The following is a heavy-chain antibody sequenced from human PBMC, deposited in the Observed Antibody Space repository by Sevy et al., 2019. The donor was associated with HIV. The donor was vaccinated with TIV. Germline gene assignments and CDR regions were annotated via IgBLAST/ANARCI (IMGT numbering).Heavy chain of an antibody. V-gene: IGHV3-23*01. CDR1: EFTFSSYA. CDR3: AKELFGAAAAFYCYFDL. D-gene: IGHD6-13*01. Sequence: GGSLRLSCAASEFTFSSYAMSWVRQAPGKGLEWVSAISGRGGSTYYADSVKGRFTISRDNSKNTRYLQMNSLRADDTALYYCAKELFGAAAAFYCYFDLWGRGTLVTVSS. J-gene: IGHJ2*01. CDR2: ISGRGGST.